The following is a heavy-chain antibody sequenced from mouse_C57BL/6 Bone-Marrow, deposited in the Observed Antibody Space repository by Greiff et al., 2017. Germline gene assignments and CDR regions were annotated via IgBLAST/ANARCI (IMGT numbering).Heavy chain of an antibody. J-gene: IGHJ2*01. V-gene: IGHV1-55*01. D-gene: IGHD1-1*01. Sequence: QVQLKESGAELVKPGASVKMSCKASGYTFTSYWITWVKQRPGQGLEWIGDIYPGSGSTNYNEKFKSKAALTVDTSSSTAYMQLSSLTSEDSAVYYCARGGDYYGKTYWGQGTTLTVSS. CDR3: ARGGDYYGKTY. CDR2: IYPGSGST. CDR1: GYTFTSYW.